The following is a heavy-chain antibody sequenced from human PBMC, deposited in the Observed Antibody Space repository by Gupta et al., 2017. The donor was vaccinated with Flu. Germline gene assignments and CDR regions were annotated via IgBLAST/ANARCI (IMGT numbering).Heavy chain of an antibody. J-gene: IGHJ4*02. D-gene: IGHD3-3*01. Sequence: MGWVRQAPGKGLEWVSAISGSGGSTYYADSVKGRFTISRDNSKNTLYLQMNSLRAEDTAVYYCAKQISITIFGVGDYYFDYWGQGTLVTVSS. V-gene: IGHV3-23*01. CDR2: ISGSGGST. CDR3: AKQISITIFGVGDYYFDY.